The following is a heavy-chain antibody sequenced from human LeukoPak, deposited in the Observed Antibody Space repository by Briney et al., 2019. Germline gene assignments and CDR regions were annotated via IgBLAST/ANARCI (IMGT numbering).Heavy chain of an antibody. J-gene: IGHJ4*02. V-gene: IGHV1-8*03. CDR1: GYTFTSYG. CDR3: ARGLWGRYCSSTSCRGFDY. D-gene: IGHD2-2*01. CDR2: MNPNSGNT. Sequence: ASVKVSCKASGYTFTSYGISWVRQATGQGLEWMGGMNPNSGNTGYAQKFQGRGTITRNTSISTAYMELSSLRSEDTAVYYCARGLWGRYCSSTSCRGFDYWGQGTLVTVSS.